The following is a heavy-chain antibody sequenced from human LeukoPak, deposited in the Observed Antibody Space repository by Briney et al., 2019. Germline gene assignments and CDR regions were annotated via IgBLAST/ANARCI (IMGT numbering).Heavy chain of an antibody. D-gene: IGHD3-22*01. CDR2: ISYDGSNK. Sequence: PGRSLRLSCAASGFTFNTYAMHWVRQAPGKGLEWVAVISYDGSNKYYADSVKGRFTISRDNSKNSLYLQMNSLRAEDTAVFYCARDKGSSGPFDYWGQGTLVTVSS. V-gene: IGHV3-30-3*01. CDR1: GFTFNTYA. J-gene: IGHJ4*02. CDR3: ARDKGSSGPFDY.